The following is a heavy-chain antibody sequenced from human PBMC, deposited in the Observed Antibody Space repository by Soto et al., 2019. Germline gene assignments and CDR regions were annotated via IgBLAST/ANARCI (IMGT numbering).Heavy chain of an antibody. CDR3: ARGNQPSRVVYYYYYMDV. CDR2: INHSGST. V-gene: IGHV4-34*01. J-gene: IGHJ6*03. D-gene: IGHD6-13*01. CDR1: GGSFSGYY. Sequence: SETLSLTCAFYGGSFSGYYWSWIRQPPGKGLEWIGEINHSGSTNYNPSLKSRVTISVDTSKNQFSLKLSSVTAADTAVYYCARGNQPSRVVYYYYYMDVWGKGTTVTVSS.